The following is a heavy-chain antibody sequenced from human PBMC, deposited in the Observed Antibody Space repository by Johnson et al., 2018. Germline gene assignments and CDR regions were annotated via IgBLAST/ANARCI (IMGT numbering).Heavy chain of an antibody. CDR3: ARDNYPLGLDALDI. Sequence: QVQLVQSGGGVVQPGRSLRLSCAASAFIFSDYYMSWIRQTPGQGLEWVSYLSSSGRTISYADSVKGRFTISRDNAKNALYLQMTSLRAEDTAVYHWARDNYPLGLDALDIWGQGTMVTVSS. D-gene: IGHD5-24*01. CDR2: LSSSGRTI. J-gene: IGHJ3*02. CDR1: AFIFSDYY. V-gene: IGHV3-11*01.